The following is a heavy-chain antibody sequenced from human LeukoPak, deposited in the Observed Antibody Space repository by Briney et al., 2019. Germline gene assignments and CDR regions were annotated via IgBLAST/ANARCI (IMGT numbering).Heavy chain of an antibody. Sequence: SETLSLTCTVSGGSISSSSYYWGWVRQPPGKGQEWIGSIYYSGSTYYNPSLKSRVTISVDTSKNQFSLKLSSVTAADTAVYYCARPGSYNWFDPWGQGTLVTVSS. CDR1: GGSISSSSYY. CDR3: ARPGSYNWFDP. D-gene: IGHD3-10*01. J-gene: IGHJ5*02. V-gene: IGHV4-39*01. CDR2: IYYSGST.